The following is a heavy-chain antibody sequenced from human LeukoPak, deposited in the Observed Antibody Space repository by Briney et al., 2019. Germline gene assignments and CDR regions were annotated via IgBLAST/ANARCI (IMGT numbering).Heavy chain of an antibody. D-gene: IGHD4-17*01. V-gene: IGHV3-23*01. CDR3: ARVGRLQYGDYVAFDY. Sequence: GGSLRLSCAASGFTFSSYAMSWVRQAPGKGLEWVSAISGSGGSTYYADSVKGRFTISRDNSKNMVYLQMNSLRAADTAVYYCARVGRLQYGDYVAFDYWGQGALVTVSS. CDR2: ISGSGGST. J-gene: IGHJ4*02. CDR1: GFTFSSYA.